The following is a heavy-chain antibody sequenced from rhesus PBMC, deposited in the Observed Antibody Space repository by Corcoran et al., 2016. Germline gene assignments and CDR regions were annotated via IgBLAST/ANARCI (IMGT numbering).Heavy chain of an antibody. CDR1: GGSISGSYY. CDR2: IYGNSAST. J-gene: IGHJ4*01. D-gene: IGHD5-24*01. V-gene: IGHV4-73*01. CDR3: AREAEIQWVQLFYFDY. Sequence: QVQLQQWGEGLVKPSETLSLTCAVYGGSISGSYYWSWIRQPPGKGLEWIGYIYGNSASTNYNPSLKNRVTSSKDTSKNQFSLKLSSVTAADTAVYYCAREAEIQWVQLFYFDYWVQGVLVTVSS.